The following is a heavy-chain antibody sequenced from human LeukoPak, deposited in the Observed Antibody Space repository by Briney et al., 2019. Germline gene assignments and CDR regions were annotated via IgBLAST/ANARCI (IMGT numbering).Heavy chain of an antibody. Sequence: GGTLRLSCAASGFTFSSYGMSWVRQAPGKGLEWVSSISGSGVTTYYADSVKGRFTTSRDNSKNTLYLQMNSLRAEDTALYYCVKDSGTNYDSRGFLPHFDYWGQGTLVTVSS. CDR3: VKDSGTNYDSRGFLPHFDY. V-gene: IGHV3-23*01. D-gene: IGHD3-22*01. CDR2: ISGSGVTT. J-gene: IGHJ4*02. CDR1: GFTFSSYG.